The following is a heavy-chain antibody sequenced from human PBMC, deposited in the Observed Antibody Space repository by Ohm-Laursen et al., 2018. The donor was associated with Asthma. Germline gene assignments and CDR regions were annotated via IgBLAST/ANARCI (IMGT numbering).Heavy chain of an antibody. CDR3: ARERASGVGVIGY. CDR2: IYSSANT. D-gene: IGHD3-16*02. J-gene: IGHJ4*02. Sequence: PSQTLSLTCTVSGGSISTSSYYWGWIRQPPGKGLEWVGSIYSSANTYYNPSLKSRVTISVDTSKNHFSLKLNSVTAADTAVYYCARERASGVGVIGYWGQGTLVTVSS. CDR1: GGSISTSSYY. V-gene: IGHV4-39*02.